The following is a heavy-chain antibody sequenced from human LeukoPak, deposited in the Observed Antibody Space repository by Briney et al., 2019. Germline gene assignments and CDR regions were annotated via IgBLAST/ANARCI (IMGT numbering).Heavy chain of an antibody. V-gene: IGHV4-59*01. CDR3: AREDIVGATPTLSH. CDR2: IYYSGST. Sequence: SETLSLTCTVSGGPISSYYWSWIRQPPGKGLEWIGYIYYSGSTNYNPSLKSRVTISVDTSKNQFSLKLSSVTAADTAVYYCAREDIVGATPTLSHWGQGTLVTVSS. J-gene: IGHJ4*02. D-gene: IGHD1-26*01. CDR1: GGPISSYY.